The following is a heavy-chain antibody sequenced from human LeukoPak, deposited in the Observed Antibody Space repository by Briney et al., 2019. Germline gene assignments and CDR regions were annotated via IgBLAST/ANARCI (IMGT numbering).Heavy chain of an antibody. CDR1: GYTFTGYY. J-gene: IGHJ4*02. V-gene: IGHV1-2*02. D-gene: IGHD3-22*01. CDR2: INPDSGVT. CDR3: ASARYDSSGYNNY. Sequence: ASVKVSCKTSGYTFTGYYMHWVRQAPGQGLEWMGWINPDSGVTNYAQKFQGRVTMTRDTSISTAYMELRSLRSDDTAVYYCASARYDSSGYNNYWGQGTLVTVSS.